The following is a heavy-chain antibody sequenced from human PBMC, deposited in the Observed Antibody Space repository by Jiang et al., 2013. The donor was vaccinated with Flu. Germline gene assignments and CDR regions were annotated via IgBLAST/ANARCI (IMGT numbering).Heavy chain of an antibody. Sequence: VQLVESGGGLVKPGGSLRLSCAASGFTFSNAWMSWVRQAPGKGLEWVGRIKSKTDGGTTDYAAPVKGRFTISRDDSKNTLYLQMNSLKTEDTAVYYCTLTYYYDSSGYYIPDYWGQGTLVTVSS. D-gene: IGHD3-22*01. CDR3: TLTYYYDSSGYYIPDY. CDR1: GFTFSNAW. CDR2: IKSKTDGGTT. V-gene: IGHV3-15*01. J-gene: IGHJ4*02.